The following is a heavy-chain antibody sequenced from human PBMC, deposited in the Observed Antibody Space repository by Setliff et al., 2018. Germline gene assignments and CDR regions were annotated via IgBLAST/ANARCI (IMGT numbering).Heavy chain of an antibody. CDR1: GFTFSNAW. CDR2: IRSKAYGGTT. D-gene: IGHD3-10*01. Sequence: HPGGSLRLSCAASGFTFSNAWMSWVRQAPGKGLEWVGFIRSKAYGGTTEYAASVKGRFTISRDDSKSIAYLQMNSLKTEDTAVYYCTRDGEGDYYYYYMDVWGKGTTVTVSS. J-gene: IGHJ6*03. V-gene: IGHV3-49*04. CDR3: TRDGEGDYYYYYMDV.